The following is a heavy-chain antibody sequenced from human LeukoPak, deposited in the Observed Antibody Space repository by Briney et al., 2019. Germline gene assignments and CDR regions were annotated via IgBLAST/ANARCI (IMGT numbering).Heavy chain of an antibody. CDR1: GGSISSGGYY. J-gene: IGHJ6*02. D-gene: IGHD6-19*01. Sequence: SETLSLTCTVSGGSISSGGYYWSWIRQHPGKGLEWIGYIYYSGSTYYNPSLKSRVTISVDTSKNQFSLKLSSVTAADTAVYYCARHAPVQQQWLVMAGVRYYGMDVWGQGTTVTVSS. CDR2: IYYSGST. CDR3: ARHAPVQQQWLVMAGVRYYGMDV. V-gene: IGHV4-31*03.